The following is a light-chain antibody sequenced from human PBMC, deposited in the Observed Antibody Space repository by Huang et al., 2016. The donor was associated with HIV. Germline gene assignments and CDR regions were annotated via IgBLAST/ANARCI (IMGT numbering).Light chain of an antibody. J-gene: IGKJ4*01. Sequence: EVVLTQSPATLSLSPGERATRSCRASQIISSGYFAWYQQRPGRAPRLLMHGAFTRAAGIPDRFSGSGSGTDFILTISRLESEDFALYYCQQYGVAPLTFGGGTRVEIK. CDR1: QIISSGY. CDR3: QQYGVAPLT. V-gene: IGKV3-20*01. CDR2: GAF.